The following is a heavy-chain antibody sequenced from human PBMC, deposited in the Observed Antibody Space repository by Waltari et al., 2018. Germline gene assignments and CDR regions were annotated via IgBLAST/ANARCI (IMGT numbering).Heavy chain of an antibody. J-gene: IGHJ2*01. D-gene: IGHD3-16*01. V-gene: IGHV3-9*01. CDR3: AASRGVYWYFDF. Sequence: EVQLVESGGGLVQPGRSLRLSCAASGFDFYDYAMHWVRQVPGKGLEWVSVVSWSGATVGYADSVNGRLAISRDNAKNSLCLQMNSLRVEDTAFYYCAASRGVYWYFDFWGRRTLVSVSS. CDR2: VSWSGATV. CDR1: GFDFYDYA.